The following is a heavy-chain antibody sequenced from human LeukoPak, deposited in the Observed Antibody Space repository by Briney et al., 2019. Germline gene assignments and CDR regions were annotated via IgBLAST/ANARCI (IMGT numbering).Heavy chain of an antibody. J-gene: IGHJ4*02. CDR1: GGTFSSYA. CDR2: IIPILGIA. D-gene: IGHD2-2*02. Sequence: SVKVSCKASGGTFSSYAISWVRQAPGQGLEWMGRIIPILGIANYAQKFQGRVTITADKSTSTAYMELSSLRSEDTAVYYCARASRYCSSTSCYNLFDYWGQGTLVTVSS. CDR3: ARASRYCSSTSCYNLFDY. V-gene: IGHV1-69*04.